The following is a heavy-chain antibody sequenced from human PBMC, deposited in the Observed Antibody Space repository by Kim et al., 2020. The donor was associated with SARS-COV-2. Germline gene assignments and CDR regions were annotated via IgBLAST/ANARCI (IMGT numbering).Heavy chain of an antibody. CDR2: INHSGST. J-gene: IGHJ4*02. CDR1: GGSFSGYY. Sequence: SETLSLTCAVYGGSFSGYYWSWIRQPPGKGLEWIGEINHSGSTNYNPSLKSRVTISVDTSKNQFSLKLSSVTAADTAVYYCARGFGYPYYFDYWGQGTLV. CDR3: ARGFGYPYYFDY. V-gene: IGHV4-34*01. D-gene: IGHD3-22*01.